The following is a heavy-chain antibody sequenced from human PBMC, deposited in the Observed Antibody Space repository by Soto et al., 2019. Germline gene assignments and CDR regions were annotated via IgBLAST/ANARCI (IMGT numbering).Heavy chain of an antibody. Sequence: QVQLVQSGAEVKKPGASVKVSCKASGYTFTIYGISWVRQAPGQGLEWMGGISGYNGNTDYAQNRQDRVTLTTDASTSSVYMELRSLRSDDTAVYYCARVDYYDSSGYYGYWGQGTLITVSS. V-gene: IGHV1-18*04. CDR1: GYTFTIYG. CDR2: ISGYNGNT. CDR3: ARVDYYDSSGYYGY. J-gene: IGHJ4*02. D-gene: IGHD3-22*01.